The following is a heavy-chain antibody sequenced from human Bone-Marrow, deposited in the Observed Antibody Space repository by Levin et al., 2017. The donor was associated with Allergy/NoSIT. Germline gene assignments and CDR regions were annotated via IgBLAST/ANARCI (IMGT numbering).Heavy chain of an antibody. CDR2: ITSSSNYI. Sequence: GGLRLSCAASGFTFSSYSMNWVRQAPGKGLEWVSSITSSSNYIYYADSVKGRFTISRDNAKSSLYLQMNSLRAEDTAVYYCARDWSGGDLWGQGTLVTVSS. J-gene: IGHJ5*02. CDR1: GFTFSSYS. CDR3: ARDWSGGDL. V-gene: IGHV3-21*01. D-gene: IGHD2-15*01.